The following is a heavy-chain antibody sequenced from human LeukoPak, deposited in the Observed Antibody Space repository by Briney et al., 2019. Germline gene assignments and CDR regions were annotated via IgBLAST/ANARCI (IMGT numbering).Heavy chain of an antibody. J-gene: IGHJ4*02. CDR1: GFTFSSYS. CDR2: ISSSSSYI. Sequence: GGSLRLSCAASGFTFSSYSMNWVRQAPGKGLEWVSSISSSSSYIYYADSVKGRFTISRDNAKNSLYLQMNSLRAEDTAVYHCARAGSGYWDDYWGQGTLVTVSS. CDR3: ARAGSGYWDDY. V-gene: IGHV3-21*01. D-gene: IGHD3-22*01.